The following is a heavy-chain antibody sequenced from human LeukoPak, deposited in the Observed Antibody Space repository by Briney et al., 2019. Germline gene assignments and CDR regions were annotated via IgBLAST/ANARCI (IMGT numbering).Heavy chain of an antibody. CDR3: AKGTQYYYDSSGYYVGYFDY. V-gene: IGHV3-43*02. CDR2: ISGDGGST. CDR1: GFTFDDYA. J-gene: IGHJ4*02. D-gene: IGHD3-22*01. Sequence: PGGSLGLSCAASGFTFDDYAMHWVRQAPGKGLEWVSLISGDGGSTYYADSVKGRFTISRDNSKNSLYLQMNSLRTEDTALYYCAKGTQYYYDSSGYYVGYFDYWGQGTLVTVSS.